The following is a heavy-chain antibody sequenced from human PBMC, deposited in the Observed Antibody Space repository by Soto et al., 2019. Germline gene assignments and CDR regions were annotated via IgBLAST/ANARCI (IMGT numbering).Heavy chain of an antibody. CDR1: GGSISSSSYY. CDR3: ARRVWTSYYYYMDV. CDR2: IYYSGST. Sequence: QLQLQESGPGLVKPSETLSLTCTVSGGSISSSSYYWGWIRQPPGKGLEWIGSIYYSGSTYYNPSLKSRVTISVDTSKNQFSLKLSSVTAADTAVYYCARRVWTSYYYYMDVWGKGTTVTVSS. J-gene: IGHJ6*03. V-gene: IGHV4-39*01. D-gene: IGHD6-13*01.